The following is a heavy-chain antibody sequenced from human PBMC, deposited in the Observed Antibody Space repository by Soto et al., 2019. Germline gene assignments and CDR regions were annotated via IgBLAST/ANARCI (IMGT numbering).Heavy chain of an antibody. V-gene: IGHV1-69*02. D-gene: IGHD3-9*01. CDR2: IIPILGIA. CDR1: GGTFSSYT. J-gene: IGHJ6*03. CDR3: ATYYDILTGYYNTPAPYMDV. Sequence: GASVKVSCKASGGTFSSYTISWVRQAPGQGLEWMGRIIPILGIANYAQKFQGRVTITADKSTSTAYMELSSLRSEDTAVYYCATYYDILTGYYNTPAPYMDVWGKGTTVTVSS.